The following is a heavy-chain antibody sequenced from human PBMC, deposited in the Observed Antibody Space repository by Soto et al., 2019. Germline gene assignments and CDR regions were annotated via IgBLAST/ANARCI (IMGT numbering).Heavy chain of an antibody. CDR3: ASYNRNAEDDY. Sequence: QVQLVQSGAEVKKPGSSVKVSCKASGGTFSSYAISWVRQAPGQGLEWMGGIIPIFGTANYAQKFQGRVTITADEATSTAYRELSSLRSEDRAVYYRASYNRNAEDDYWGQGTLVTVSS. V-gene: IGHV1-69*12. D-gene: IGHD1-20*01. CDR2: IIPIFGTA. J-gene: IGHJ4*02. CDR1: GGTFSSYA.